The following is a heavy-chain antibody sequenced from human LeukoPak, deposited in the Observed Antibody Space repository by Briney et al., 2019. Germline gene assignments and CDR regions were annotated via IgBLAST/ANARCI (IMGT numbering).Heavy chain of an antibody. CDR1: GFTFSSYG. D-gene: IGHD3-22*01. V-gene: IGHV3-30*02. Sequence: GGSLRLSCAASGFTFSSYGMHWVRQAPGKGLEWVAFIRYDGSNKYYADSVKGRFTIPRDNSKNTLYLQMNSLRAEDTAVYYCAKLLYYYDSSQPYWGQGTLVTVSS. J-gene: IGHJ4*02. CDR2: IRYDGSNK. CDR3: AKLLYYYDSSQPY.